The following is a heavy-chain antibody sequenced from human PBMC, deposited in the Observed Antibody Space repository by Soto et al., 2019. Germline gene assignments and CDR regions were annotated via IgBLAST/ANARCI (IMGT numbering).Heavy chain of an antibody. CDR1: GGSISSYY. D-gene: IGHD1-26*01. Sequence: QVQLQESGPGLVKPSETLSLTCTVSGGSISSYYWSWIRQPPGKGLEWIGYSYYSGGTNYNPSLKRRVTLSVDPSNTPFSLQLRSVTAADTAVYYCARRWGAAFDYWGQGTLVTVSS. CDR3: ARRWGAAFDY. J-gene: IGHJ4*02. CDR2: SYYSGGT. V-gene: IGHV4-59*08.